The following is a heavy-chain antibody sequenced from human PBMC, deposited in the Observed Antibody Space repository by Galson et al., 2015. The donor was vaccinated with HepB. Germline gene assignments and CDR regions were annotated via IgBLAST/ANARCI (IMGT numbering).Heavy chain of an antibody. J-gene: IGHJ4*02. CDR1: GFTFSTYW. V-gene: IGHV3-7*01. D-gene: IGHD3-10*01. Sequence: SLRLYCAASGFTFSTYWMTWVRQAPGKGLEWVANIKQDGSEKYYVDSVKGRFTISRDNAKNSLYLQMNSLRAEDTAMYYCARDFGDYWGQGTLVTVSS. CDR3: ARDFGDY. CDR2: IKQDGSEK.